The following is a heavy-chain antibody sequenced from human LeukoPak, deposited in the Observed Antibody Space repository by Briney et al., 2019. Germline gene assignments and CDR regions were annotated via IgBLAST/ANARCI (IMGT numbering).Heavy chain of an antibody. CDR2: IYTRGTT. J-gene: IGHJ4*02. D-gene: IGHD2-15*01. CDR3: ASGGSCSALCLGNF. CDR1: GGSIRSGSYY. Sequence: SQTLSLTCTVSGGSIRSGSYYWSWIRQPAGKGLEWIGHIYTRGTTNYNPSVKSRVTVSLDTSKNQISLKLSSVTAADTAVYYCASGGSCSALCLGNFWGQGTLVTVSS. V-gene: IGHV4-61*09.